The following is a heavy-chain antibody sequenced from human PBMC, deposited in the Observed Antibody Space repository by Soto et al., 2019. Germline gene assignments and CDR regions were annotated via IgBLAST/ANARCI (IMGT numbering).Heavy chain of an antibody. CDR1: GGSISSYY. CDR2: IYYSGST. V-gene: IGHV4-59*12. Sequence: SETLSLTCTVSGGSISSYYWSWIRQPPGKGLEWIGYIYYSGSTNYNPSLKSRVTISVDTSKNQFSLKLSSVTAADTAVYYCARGPHILTGYYPFRNYWGQGTLVTVSS. D-gene: IGHD3-9*01. CDR3: ARGPHILTGYYPFRNY. J-gene: IGHJ4*02.